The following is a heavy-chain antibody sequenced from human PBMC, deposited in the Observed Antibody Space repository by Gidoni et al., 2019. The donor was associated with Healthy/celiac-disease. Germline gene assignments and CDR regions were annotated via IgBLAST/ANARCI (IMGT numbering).Heavy chain of an antibody. V-gene: IGHV1-24*01. CDR1: GYTLTELS. CDR2: FDPEDGET. J-gene: IGHJ5*02. CDR3: ATVPSHSYGDYVKGWFDP. Sequence: QVQLVQSGAEVKKPGASVKVSCKVSGYTLTELSMHWVRQASGKGLEWMGGFDPEDGETIYAQKFQGRVTMTEDTSTDTAYMELSSLRSEDTAVYYCATVPSHSYGDYVKGWFDPWGQGTLVTVSS. D-gene: IGHD4-17*01.